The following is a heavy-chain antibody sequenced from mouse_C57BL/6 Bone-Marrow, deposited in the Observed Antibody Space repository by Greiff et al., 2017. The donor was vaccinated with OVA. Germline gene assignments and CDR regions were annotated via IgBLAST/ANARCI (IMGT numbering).Heavy chain of an antibody. CDR2: ISDGGSYT. V-gene: IGHV5-4*03. D-gene: IGHD4-1*01. CDR3: ARAWDLFAY. J-gene: IGHJ3*01. CDR1: GFTFSSYA. Sequence: EVKLVESGGGLVKPGGSLKLSCAASGFTFSSYAMSWVRQTPEKRLEWVATISDGGSYTYYPDNVKGRFTISRDNAKNNLYLQMSHLKSEDTAMYYCARAWDLFAYWGQGTLVTVSA.